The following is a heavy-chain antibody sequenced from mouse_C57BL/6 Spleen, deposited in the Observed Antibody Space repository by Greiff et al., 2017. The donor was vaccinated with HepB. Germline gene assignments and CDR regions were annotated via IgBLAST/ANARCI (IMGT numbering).Heavy chain of an antibody. V-gene: IGHV1-4*01. Sequence: QVHVKQSGAELARPGASVKMSCKASGYTFTSYTMHWVKQRPGQGLEWIGYINPSSGYTKYNQKFKDKATLTADKSSSTAYMQLSSLTSEDSAVYYCARGETSPFAYWGQGTLVTVSA. CDR2: INPSSGYT. CDR1: GYTFTSYT. J-gene: IGHJ3*01. CDR3: ARGETSPFAY.